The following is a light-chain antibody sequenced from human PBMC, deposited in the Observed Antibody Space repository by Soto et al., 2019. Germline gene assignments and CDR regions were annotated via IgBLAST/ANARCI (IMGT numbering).Light chain of an antibody. CDR2: DVS. CDR1: SSDVGGYNY. J-gene: IGLJ1*01. CDR3: SSYTSSSTQV. Sequence: QSVLNQPASVSGSPGQSITISCTGTSSDVGGYNYVSWYQQHPGKAPKLMIYDVSNRPSGLSNRFSGSKSGNTASLTISGLQAEDEADYYCSSYTSSSTQVFGTGTKVTVL. V-gene: IGLV2-14*01.